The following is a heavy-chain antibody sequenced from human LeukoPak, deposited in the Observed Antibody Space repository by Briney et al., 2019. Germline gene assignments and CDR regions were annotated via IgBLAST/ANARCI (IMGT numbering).Heavy chain of an antibody. J-gene: IGHJ6*02. Sequence: SETLSLTCAVYGGSFSGYYWSWIRQPPGKGLEWIGEIIHSGSTNYTPSLRSRVTISLDTSKNHFSLSLSSVTAADTAVYYCAKHGTIFGVVNYGMDVWGQGTTVTVSS. CDR2: IIHSGST. V-gene: IGHV4-34*12. CDR1: GGSFSGYY. CDR3: AKHGTIFGVVNYGMDV. D-gene: IGHD3-3*01.